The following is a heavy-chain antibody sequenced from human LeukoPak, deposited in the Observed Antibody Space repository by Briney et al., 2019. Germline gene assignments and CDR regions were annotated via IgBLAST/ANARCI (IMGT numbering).Heavy chain of an antibody. CDR2: IFPSGGEI. D-gene: IGHD2-15*01. CDR3: ARDQDY. CDR1: GFTFSTFA. V-gene: IGHV3-23*01. Sequence: GGSLRLSCAASGFTFSTFAMIWVRQPPGKGLEWVSSIFPSGGEIHYADSVKGRFTISRDNSKNTLYLQMNSLRAEDTAVYYCARDQDYWGQGTLVTVSS. J-gene: IGHJ4*02.